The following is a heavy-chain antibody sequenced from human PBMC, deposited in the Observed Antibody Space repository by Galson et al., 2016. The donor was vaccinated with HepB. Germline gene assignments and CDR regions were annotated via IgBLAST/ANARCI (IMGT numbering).Heavy chain of an antibody. D-gene: IGHD3-16*02. CDR2: TYYRTKWYH. CDR3: AREVVAAVIYYYGMNV. CDR1: WDSVSGSSAA. Sequence: CAISWDSVSGSSAAWTWIRQSPSRGLEWLGRTYYRTKWYHEYATSVKSRISINPDTSTNQFSLQLESVTPEDTAIYYCAREVVAAVIYYYGMNVWGQGTTVTVSS. J-gene: IGHJ6*02. V-gene: IGHV6-1*01.